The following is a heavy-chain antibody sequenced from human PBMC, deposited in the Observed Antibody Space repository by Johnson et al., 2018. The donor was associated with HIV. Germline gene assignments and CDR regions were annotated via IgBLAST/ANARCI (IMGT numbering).Heavy chain of an antibody. D-gene: IGHD3-9*01. Sequence: QVQLVESGGGVVQPGRSLRLSCAASGFTFSSYPMHWVRQAPGKGLEWVAVISHDGSNEYHADSVKGRFTISRDNSKNTLYLQMNSLGAEDTAVYYCATRKDILTGYDAFDIWGQGTMVTIYS. CDR1: GFTFSSYP. CDR3: ATRKDILTGYDAFDI. CDR2: ISHDGSNE. J-gene: IGHJ3*02. V-gene: IGHV3-30*04.